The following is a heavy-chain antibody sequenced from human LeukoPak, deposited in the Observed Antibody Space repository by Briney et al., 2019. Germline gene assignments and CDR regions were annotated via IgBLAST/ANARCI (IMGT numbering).Heavy chain of an antibody. CDR3: ARDRAYYYDSSGYYYVLDY. Sequence: SETLSLTCAVYGGSFSGYYWSWIRQPPGKGLEWIGYIYYSGSTNYNPSLKSRVTMSVDTPKNQFSLNLSSVTAADTAVYYCARDRAYYYDSSGYYYVLDYWGQGTLVTVSS. D-gene: IGHD3-22*01. CDR1: GGSFSGYY. CDR2: IYYSGST. J-gene: IGHJ4*02. V-gene: IGHV4-59*01.